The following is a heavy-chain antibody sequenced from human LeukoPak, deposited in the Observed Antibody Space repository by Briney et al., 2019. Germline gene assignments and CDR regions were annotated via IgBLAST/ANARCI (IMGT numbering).Heavy chain of an antibody. CDR3: AREGGDILVVPAEYRSEGAFDI. CDR2: IYHSGST. D-gene: IGHD2-2*01. Sequence: SETLSLTCAVSGGSISSSNWWSWVRQPPGKGLEWIGEIYHSGSTNYNPSLKSRVTISVDTSKNQFSLKLSSVTAADTAVYYCAREGGDILVVPAEYRSEGAFDIWGQGTMVTVSS. J-gene: IGHJ3*02. V-gene: IGHV4-4*02. CDR1: GGSISSSNW.